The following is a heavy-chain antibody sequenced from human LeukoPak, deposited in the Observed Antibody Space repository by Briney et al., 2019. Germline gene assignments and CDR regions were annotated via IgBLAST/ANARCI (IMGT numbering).Heavy chain of an antibody. Sequence: ASVKVSCKVSGYTLTELSMHWVRQAPGKGLEWMGGFDPEDGETIYAQKFQGRVTMTEDTSTDTAYMELSSLRSEDTAVYYCATHPPWAVAGTDYFDYWGQGTLVTVSS. J-gene: IGHJ4*02. CDR2: FDPEDGET. CDR3: ATHPPWAVAGTDYFDY. D-gene: IGHD6-19*01. CDR1: GYTLTELS. V-gene: IGHV1-24*01.